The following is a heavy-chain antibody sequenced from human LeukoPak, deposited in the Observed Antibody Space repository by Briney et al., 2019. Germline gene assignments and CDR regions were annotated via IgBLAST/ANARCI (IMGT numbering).Heavy chain of an antibody. CDR2: IHKAGSES. CDR3: ARVGTWELQRVFEY. J-gene: IGHJ4*02. V-gene: IGHV3-7*01. D-gene: IGHD1-26*01. CDR1: GFTFTDYW. Sequence: PGGSLRLSCAASGFTFTDYWMTWVRQVPGKGLEWVANIHKAGSESYYVDSVKGRFAISRDNAKNSLYLQLGSLRVDDTAVYYCARVGTWELQRVFEYWGQGTLVTVSS.